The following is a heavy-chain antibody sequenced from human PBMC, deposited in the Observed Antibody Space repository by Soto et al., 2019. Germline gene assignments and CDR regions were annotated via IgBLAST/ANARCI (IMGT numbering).Heavy chain of an antibody. D-gene: IGHD6-13*01. J-gene: IGHJ4*02. V-gene: IGHV3-23*01. CDR2: IGAGYGT. Sequence: EVQLLDSGGGLVQPGGSLRLSCAASGFTFGSYAMSWVRQAPGKGLEWVSSIGAGYGTYYADSVKGRFTISRDNSKNTLYLQMNSLRAEDTAIYYCATPYSSSWFSPFDYWGQGSLVTVSS. CDR3: ATPYSSSWFSPFDY. CDR1: GFTFGSYA.